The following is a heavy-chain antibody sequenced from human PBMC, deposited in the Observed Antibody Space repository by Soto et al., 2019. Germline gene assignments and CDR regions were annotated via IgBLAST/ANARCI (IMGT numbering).Heavy chain of an antibody. CDR3: ARVPLTIFGAFDY. V-gene: IGHV3-33*01. D-gene: IGHD3-3*01. J-gene: IGHJ4*02. CDR2: IWYDGSNK. Sequence: QVQLVESGGGVVQPGRSLRLSCAASGFTFSSYGMHWVRQAPGKGLGWVAVIWYDGSNKNYADSVKGRFTISRDNSKNTLYLQMNSLRAEDSAVYYCARVPLTIFGAFDYWGQGTLVTVSS. CDR1: GFTFSSYG.